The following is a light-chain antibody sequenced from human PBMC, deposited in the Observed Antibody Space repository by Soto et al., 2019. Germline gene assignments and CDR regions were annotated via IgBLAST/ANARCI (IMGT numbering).Light chain of an antibody. CDR1: SSDVGTFNL. CDR3: CSYAGTRTSWV. V-gene: IGLV2-23*01. Sequence: QSALTQPASVSGFLGQSITMSCTGRSSDVGTFNLVSWFQQHPGKAPKLLIFEGTKRPSGVSDRFSGSKSGNTASLTISGFQAEDEADYHCCSYAGTRTSWVFGTGTKLTVL. J-gene: IGLJ1*01. CDR2: EGT.